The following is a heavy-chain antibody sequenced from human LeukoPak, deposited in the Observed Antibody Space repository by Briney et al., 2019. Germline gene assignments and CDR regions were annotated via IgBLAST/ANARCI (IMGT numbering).Heavy chain of an antibody. CDR2: INTNTGNP. Sequence: GASVKVSCKASGYTFTSYAMNWVRQAPGQGLEWMGWINTNTGNPTYAQGFTGRFVFSLDTSVSTAYLQISSLKAEDTAVYYCARDGVTYYDFWSGYSSYYYYMDAWGKGTTVTVSS. D-gene: IGHD3-3*01. V-gene: IGHV7-4-1*02. J-gene: IGHJ6*03. CDR3: ARDGVTYYDFWSGYSSYYYYMDA. CDR1: GYTFTSYA.